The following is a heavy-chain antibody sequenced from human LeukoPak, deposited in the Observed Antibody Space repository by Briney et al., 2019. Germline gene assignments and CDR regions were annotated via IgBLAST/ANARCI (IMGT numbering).Heavy chain of an antibody. V-gene: IGHV4-39*07. Sequence: PSETLSLTCTVSGGSISSSSYYWGWIRQPPGKGLEWIGSIYYSGSTYYNPSLKSRVTISVDTSKNQFSLKLSSVTAADTAVYYCARDYDFWNPTTYYFDYWGQGTLVTVSS. CDR3: ARDYDFWNPTTYYFDY. CDR2: IYYSGST. D-gene: IGHD3-3*01. J-gene: IGHJ4*02. CDR1: GGSISSSSYY.